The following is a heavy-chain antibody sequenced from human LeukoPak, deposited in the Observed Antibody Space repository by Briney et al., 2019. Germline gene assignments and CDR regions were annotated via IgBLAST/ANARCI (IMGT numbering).Heavy chain of an antibody. Sequence: AGSLRLTCAATGFTFTSYVMGWIRQAPGIGLDWVSALSGSGGSTYYADSVRGRFTISRDNSKSTLYLQMHSLRAEDTAIYYCAKNFYGDYNVFFDYWGQGTLVTVSS. J-gene: IGHJ4*02. D-gene: IGHD4-17*01. CDR2: LSGSGGST. V-gene: IGHV3-23*01. CDR1: GFTFTSYV. CDR3: AKNFYGDYNVFFDY.